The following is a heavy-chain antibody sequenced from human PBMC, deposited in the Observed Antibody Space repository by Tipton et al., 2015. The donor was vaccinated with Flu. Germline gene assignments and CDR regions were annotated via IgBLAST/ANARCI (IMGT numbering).Heavy chain of an antibody. CDR1: GDSFSNGGYY. D-gene: IGHD4-11*01. CDR3: SRESGKHNYFDP. CDR2: IYYTGTT. V-gene: IGHV4-31*03. J-gene: IGHJ5*02. Sequence: TLSLTCTVSGDSFSNGGYYWSWIRQHPEKGLEWIAYIYYTGTTFYNPSLQSRVTISVDTSTNQFSLKMHSVTAADTAVYYYSRESGKHNYFDPWGQGTLVTVSS.